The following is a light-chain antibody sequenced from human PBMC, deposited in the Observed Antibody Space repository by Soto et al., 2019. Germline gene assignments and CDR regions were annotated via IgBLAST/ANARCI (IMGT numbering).Light chain of an antibody. Sequence: DIQLTQSPSFLSASVGARVTITCRASPDISSSLAWYQQKPGKAPKLLIYAASTLQGGVPSRFSGSGSGTEFTLTISSLQPEDFATYYCQQLNSYPSITFGQGTRLEIK. V-gene: IGKV1-9*01. CDR3: QQLNSYPSIT. CDR2: AAS. J-gene: IGKJ5*01. CDR1: PDISSS.